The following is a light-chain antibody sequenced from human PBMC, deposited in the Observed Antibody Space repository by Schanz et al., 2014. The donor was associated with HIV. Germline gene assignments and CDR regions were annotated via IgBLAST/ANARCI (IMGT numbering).Light chain of an antibody. V-gene: IGLV1-40*01. CDR1: SSNIGAGYD. J-gene: IGLJ3*02. CDR2: GNS. Sequence: QSVLTQPPSVSAAPGQRVTISCTGSSSNIGAGYDVHWYQQLPGTAPKLLIYGNSNRPSGVPDRFSGSKSGTSATLGITELQTGDEADYFCGTWDTSLSAWVFGGGTKVTVL. CDR3: GTWDTSLSAWV.